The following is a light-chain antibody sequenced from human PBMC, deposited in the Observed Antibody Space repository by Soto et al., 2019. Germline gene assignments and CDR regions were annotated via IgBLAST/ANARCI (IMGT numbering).Light chain of an antibody. CDR1: QSVGFN. CDR3: QHYNSWPL. Sequence: EIVLMQSPATLSVSPGEGATLSCRASQSVGFNVAWYQQKPGRAPRLLIYGAINRATGIPARFSGSGSGTDFTLTISSLQSEDFAVYYCQHYNSWPLFGPGTKVD. J-gene: IGKJ3*01. V-gene: IGKV3-15*01. CDR2: GAI.